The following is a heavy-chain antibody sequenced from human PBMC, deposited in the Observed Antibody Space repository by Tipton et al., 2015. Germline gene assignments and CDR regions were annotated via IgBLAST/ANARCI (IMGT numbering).Heavy chain of an antibody. CDR3: ASTAGVVATLDY. J-gene: IGHJ4*02. D-gene: IGHD5-12*01. V-gene: IGHV4-59*01. CDR2: IFNSGRT. Sequence: TLSLTCNVSGDSIMSYYWSWIRQPPGKGLEWIGYIFNSGRTSYNPPLKNRVTISVDTSKNQFALKLSSVTAADTAVYYCASTAGVVATLDYWGQGTLVTVSS. CDR1: GDSIMSYY.